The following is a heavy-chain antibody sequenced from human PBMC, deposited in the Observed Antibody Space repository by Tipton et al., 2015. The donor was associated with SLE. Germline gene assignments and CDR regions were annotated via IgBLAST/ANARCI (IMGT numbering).Heavy chain of an antibody. D-gene: IGHD1-26*01. CDR3: MTRASVEGGELDF. V-gene: IGHV4-34*01. CDR1: GGSFSGYY. J-gene: IGHJ4*02. CDR2: INHSGST. Sequence: TLSLTCAVYGGSFSGYYWSWIRQPPGKGLEWIGEINHSGSTNYNPSLKSRVTISVDTSKNQFSLKLSSVTAADTAVYYCMTRASVEGGELDFWGEGTLVTVSS.